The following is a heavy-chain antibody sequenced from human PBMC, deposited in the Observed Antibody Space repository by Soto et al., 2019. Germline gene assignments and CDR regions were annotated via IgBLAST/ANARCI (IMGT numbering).Heavy chain of an antibody. J-gene: IGHJ4*02. CDR1: GFTFSDYA. CDR3: TRPALLVTRFEY. D-gene: IGHD2-21*02. CDR2: IWHDGSNK. V-gene: IGHV3-33*01. Sequence: PGGSLRLSCSASGFTFSDYAMHWVRQAPGKGLEWVAVIWHDGSNKYYADSVKGRFTISRDNSKNTLYLQMNSLRVEDTAVYYCTRPALLVTRFEYWGQGIRVTVPS.